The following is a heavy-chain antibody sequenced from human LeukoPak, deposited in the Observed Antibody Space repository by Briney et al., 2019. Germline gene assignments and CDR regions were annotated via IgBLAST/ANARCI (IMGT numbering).Heavy chain of an antibody. J-gene: IGHJ4*02. D-gene: IGHD3-10*01. CDR2: FYDSGRT. CDR1: TDYFSTYH. V-gene: IGHV4-59*01. Sequence: SETLSLSCNVSTDYFSTYHWSGLRQPPGKGLQWIGDFYDSGRTNYNPSLKSRVTMSADMSKNQFSLKLISVTAADTAVYYCYGDSYSFDYWDQGTLVTVSS. CDR3: YGDSYSFDY.